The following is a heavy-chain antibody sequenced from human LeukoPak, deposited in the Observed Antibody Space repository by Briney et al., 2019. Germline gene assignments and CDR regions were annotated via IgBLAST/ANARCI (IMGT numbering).Heavy chain of an antibody. CDR2: ISYDGSNK. J-gene: IGHJ4*02. V-gene: IGHV3-30*19. D-gene: IGHD1-26*01. Sequence: GGSLRLSCAASGFTFNNYGMHWVRQAPGKGLEWVAVISYDGSNKYYADSVKGRFTISRDNSKNTLYLQMNSLRAEDTAVYYCARVNSGSYSLDYWGQGTLVTVSS. CDR3: ARVNSGSYSLDY. CDR1: GFTFNNYG.